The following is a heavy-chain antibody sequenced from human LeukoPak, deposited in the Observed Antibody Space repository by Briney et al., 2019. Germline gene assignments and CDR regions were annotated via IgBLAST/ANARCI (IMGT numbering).Heavy chain of an antibody. CDR1: GYTFTSYY. Sequence: ASVKVSCKASGYTFTSYYMHWVRQAPGQGLEWMGIINPSGGSTSYAQKFQGRVTMTRDTSTSTVYMELSSLRSGDTAVYYCARRANWPLFDYWGQGTLVTVSS. V-gene: IGHV1-46*01. J-gene: IGHJ4*02. CDR2: INPSGGST. CDR3: ARRANWPLFDY. D-gene: IGHD4/OR15-4a*01.